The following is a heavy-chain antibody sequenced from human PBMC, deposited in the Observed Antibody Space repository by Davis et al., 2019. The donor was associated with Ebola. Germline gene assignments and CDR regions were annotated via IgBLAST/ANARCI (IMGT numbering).Heavy chain of an antibody. Sequence: AASVKVSCKASGGTFSSYAISWVRQAPGQGLEWMGGIIPIFGTANYAQKFQGRVTITADKSTSTAYMELSSLRSEDPAVYYCATPVIAAAGTFDYYYYGMDVWGQGTTVTVSS. V-gene: IGHV1-69*06. CDR2: IIPIFGTA. J-gene: IGHJ6*02. CDR3: ATPVIAAAGTFDYYYYGMDV. CDR1: GGTFSSYA. D-gene: IGHD6-13*01.